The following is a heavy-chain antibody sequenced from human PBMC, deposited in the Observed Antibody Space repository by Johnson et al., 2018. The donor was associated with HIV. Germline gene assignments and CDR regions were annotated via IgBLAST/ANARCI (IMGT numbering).Heavy chain of an antibody. CDR3: ARDMVGATFDDAFDI. CDR1: GFTFSSYG. V-gene: IGHV3-30*19. Sequence: VQLVESGGGVVQPGRSLRLSCAASGFTFSSYGMHWVRQAPGKGLEWVAVISYDGSNKYYADSVKGRFTISRDNSKNTLYLQMNSLRAEDTAVYYCARDMVGATFDDAFDIWGPGTMVTVSS. D-gene: IGHD1-26*01. J-gene: IGHJ3*02. CDR2: ISYDGSNK.